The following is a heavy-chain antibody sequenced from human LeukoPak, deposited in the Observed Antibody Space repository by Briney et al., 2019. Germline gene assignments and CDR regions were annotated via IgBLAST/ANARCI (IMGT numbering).Heavy chain of an antibody. CDR3: ARVTYSSSSMSVDGFDI. J-gene: IGHJ3*02. CDR1: GGSISSSNW. Sequence: SGTLSLTCAVSGGSISSSNWWSWVRQPPGKGLEWIGEIYHSGSTNYNPSLKSRVTISVDKSKNQFSLKLSSVTAADTAVYYCARVTYSSSSMSVDGFDIWGQGTLVTVSS. D-gene: IGHD6-6*01. V-gene: IGHV4-4*02. CDR2: IYHSGST.